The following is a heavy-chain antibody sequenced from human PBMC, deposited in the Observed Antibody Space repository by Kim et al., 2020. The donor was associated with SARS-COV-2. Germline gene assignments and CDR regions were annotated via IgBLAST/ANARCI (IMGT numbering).Heavy chain of an antibody. V-gene: IGHV1-3*01. J-gene: IGHJ4*02. Sequence: ASVKVSCKASGYTFTSYAMHWVRQAPGQRLEWMGWINAGNGNTKYSQKFQGRVTITRDTSASTAYMELSSLRSEDTAVYYCASQMAAAGSRGYWGQGTLVTVSS. CDR2: INAGNGNT. CDR1: GYTFTSYA. D-gene: IGHD6-13*01. CDR3: ASQMAAAGSRGY.